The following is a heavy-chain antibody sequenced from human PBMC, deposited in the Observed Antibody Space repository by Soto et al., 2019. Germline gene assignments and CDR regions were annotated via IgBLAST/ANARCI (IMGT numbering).Heavy chain of an antibody. Sequence: PSETLSLTCTVSGGSISSYYWSWIRQPPGKGLEWIWYIYYSGSTNYNPSLKSRVTISVDTSKNQFSLKLSSVTAADTAVYYCARGGVTLTDFDYWGQGTLVTVSS. D-gene: IGHD3-10*01. V-gene: IGHV4-59*01. J-gene: IGHJ4*02. CDR3: ARGGVTLTDFDY. CDR2: IYYSGST. CDR1: GGSISSYY.